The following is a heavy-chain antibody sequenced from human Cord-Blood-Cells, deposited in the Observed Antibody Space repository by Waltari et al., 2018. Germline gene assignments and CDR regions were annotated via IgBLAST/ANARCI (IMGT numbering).Heavy chain of an antibody. CDR1: GYTFTRHD. J-gene: IGHJ5*02. CDR2: MNPNSGNT. V-gene: IGHV1-8*03. CDR3: ARVEVRATYNWFDP. Sequence: QVQLVQSGAEVKKPGASVKVSCRASGYTFTRHDTNWGRPATGKGLEWMGWMNPNSGNTGYAQKFQGRVTITRNTSISTAYMELSSLRSEDTAVYYCARVEVRATYNWFDPWGQGTLVTVSS. D-gene: IGHD2-15*01.